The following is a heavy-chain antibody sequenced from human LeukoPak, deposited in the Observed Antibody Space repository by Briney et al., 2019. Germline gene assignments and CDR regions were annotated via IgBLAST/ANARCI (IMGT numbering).Heavy chain of an antibody. Sequence: ASVKVSCKASGYTFTSYDINWVRQATGQGLKWMGWMYPNSGNAGYAQKFQGRVTMTRNTSISTAYMELSSLRSEDTAVYYCARVLNYDFWSGLNYWGQGTLVTVSS. CDR3: ARVLNYDFWSGLNY. J-gene: IGHJ4*02. D-gene: IGHD3-3*01. V-gene: IGHV1-8*01. CDR2: MYPNSGNA. CDR1: GYTFTSYD.